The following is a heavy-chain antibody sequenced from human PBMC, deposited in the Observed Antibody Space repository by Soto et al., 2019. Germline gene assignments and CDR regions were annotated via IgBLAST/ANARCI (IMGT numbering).Heavy chain of an antibody. CDR3: TKVEAPSMVFRGDRWFDP. CDR1: GDSISSNNW. J-gene: IGHJ5*02. Sequence: PSETLSLTCTVSGDSISSNNWWTWVRQPPGKGLEWIGEIYHSGNTNYNPSLESRDIISIDKSKNQFSLTLNSVTAADTAVYYCTKVEAPSMVFRGDRWFDPWGQGTLVTVSS. V-gene: IGHV4-4*02. D-gene: IGHD2-21*01. CDR2: IYHSGNT.